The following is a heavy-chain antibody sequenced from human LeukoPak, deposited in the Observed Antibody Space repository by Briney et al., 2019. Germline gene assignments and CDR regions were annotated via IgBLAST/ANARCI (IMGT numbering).Heavy chain of an antibody. J-gene: IGHJ4*02. CDR2: INPNSGGT. D-gene: IGHD3-10*01. V-gene: IGHV1-2*02. CDR1: AYTFTGYY. Sequence: ASVKVSCKASAYTFTGYYMHWVRQAPGQGLEWMGWINPNSGGTNYAQKFQGRVTMTRDTSISTAYMELSRLRSDDTAVYYCARVRVSDDFFDYWGQETLVTVSS. CDR3: ARVRVSDDFFDY.